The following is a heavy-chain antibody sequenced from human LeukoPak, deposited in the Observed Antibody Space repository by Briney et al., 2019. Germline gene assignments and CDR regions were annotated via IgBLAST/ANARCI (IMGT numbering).Heavy chain of an antibody. Sequence: PGGSLRLSCAASGFTFSSYAMSWVRQAPGKGLEWVSAISGSGGSTYYADSVKGRFTISRDNSKNTLYLQMNSLRAEDTAVYHCAKDGSYDSSGYYFYWGQGTLVTVSS. V-gene: IGHV3-23*01. D-gene: IGHD3-22*01. CDR3: AKDGSYDSSGYYFY. CDR1: GFTFSSYA. J-gene: IGHJ4*02. CDR2: ISGSGGST.